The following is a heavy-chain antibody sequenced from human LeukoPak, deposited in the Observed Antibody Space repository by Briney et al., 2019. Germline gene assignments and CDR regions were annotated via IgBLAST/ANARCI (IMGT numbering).Heavy chain of an antibody. D-gene: IGHD4-11*01. V-gene: IGHV3-53*01. CDR1: GFSVRTRY. CDR3: ARAFDSNYYEFDY. Sequence: GGSLRLSCEVSGFSVRTRYMTWVRQAPGKGLEWISVLYTSDRTYYSDSVKGRFTASRDNSKNTVSLQMSSLRADDTAVYYCARAFDSNYYEFDYWGQGTLVTVSS. CDR2: LYTSDRT. J-gene: IGHJ4*02.